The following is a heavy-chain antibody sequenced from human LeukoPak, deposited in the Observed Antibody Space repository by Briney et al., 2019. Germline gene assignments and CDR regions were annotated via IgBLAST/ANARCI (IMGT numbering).Heavy chain of an antibody. D-gene: IGHD3-16*01. CDR2: ISSSSSYI. Sequence: PGGSLRLSCAASGFTFSSYSMNWVRQAPGKGLEWVSSISSSSSYIYYADSVKGRFTISRDNAKNSLYLQMNSLRAEDTAVYYCAVGRSRGGNYFDYWGQGTLVTVSS. CDR1: GFTFSSYS. V-gene: IGHV3-21*01. J-gene: IGHJ4*02. CDR3: AVGRSRGGNYFDY.